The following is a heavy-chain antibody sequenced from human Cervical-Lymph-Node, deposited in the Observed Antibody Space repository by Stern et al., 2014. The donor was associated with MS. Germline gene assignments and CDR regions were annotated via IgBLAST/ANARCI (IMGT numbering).Heavy chain of an antibody. J-gene: IGHJ4*02. CDR1: GYSFTANW. V-gene: IGHV5-51*01. Sequence: EVKLVESGAEVKKPGESLKISCKGSGYSFTANWIAWVRQMPGKGLEWMGIFYPGDSDPRYSPSFQVQFTISADKSISTAYLQWSSLTASDTAMYYCARDYGDYAFDYWGQGTLVTVSS. CDR2: FYPGDSDP. D-gene: IGHD4-17*01. CDR3: ARDYGDYAFDY.